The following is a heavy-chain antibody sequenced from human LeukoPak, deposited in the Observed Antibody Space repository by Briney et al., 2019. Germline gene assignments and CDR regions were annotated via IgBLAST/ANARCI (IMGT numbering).Heavy chain of an antibody. D-gene: IGHD2-21*02. J-gene: IGHJ4*02. CDR3: ARRRLLRCFDY. CDR1: GGSFSGYY. Sequence: SSETLSLTCAVYGGSFSGYYWSWIRQPPGKGLEWIGEINHSGSTNYNPSLKSRVTISVDTSKNQFSLKLSSVTAADTAVYYCARRRLLRCFDYWGQGTLVTVSS. V-gene: IGHV4-34*01. CDR2: INHSGST.